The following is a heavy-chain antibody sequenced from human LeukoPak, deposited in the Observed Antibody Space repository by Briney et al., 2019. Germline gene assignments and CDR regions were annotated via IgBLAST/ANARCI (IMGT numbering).Heavy chain of an antibody. CDR2: IYTSGST. J-gene: IGHJ4*02. V-gene: IGHV4-4*07. Sequence: KPSETLSLTCTVSGGSISSYYWSWIWQPAGKGLEWIGRIYTSGSTNYNPSLKSRVTVSVDTSKNQFSLKLSSVTAADTAVYYCAREKDWNDGGCFDYWGQGTLVTVSS. CDR1: GGSISSYY. D-gene: IGHD1-1*01. CDR3: AREKDWNDGGCFDY.